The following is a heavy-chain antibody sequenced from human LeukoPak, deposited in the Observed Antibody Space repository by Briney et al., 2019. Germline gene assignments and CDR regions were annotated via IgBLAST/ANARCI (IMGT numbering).Heavy chain of an antibody. D-gene: IGHD2-2*01. Sequence: PSEALSLTCTVSGGSISDSYWGWMRQSAGKGLEWIGRIYTSGSTNYNPSLKSRVTMSVDTSKNQFSLKLSSVTAADTAVYYCAKDLTKEVPAAPDNWFDPWGQGTLVTVSS. CDR2: IYTSGST. V-gene: IGHV4-4*07. J-gene: IGHJ5*02. CDR3: AKDLTKEVPAAPDNWFDP. CDR1: GGSISDSY.